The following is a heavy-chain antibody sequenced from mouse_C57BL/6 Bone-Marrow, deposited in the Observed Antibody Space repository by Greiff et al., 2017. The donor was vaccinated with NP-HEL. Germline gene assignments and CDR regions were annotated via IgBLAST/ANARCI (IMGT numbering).Heavy chain of an antibody. V-gene: IGHV8-12*01. CDR2: IYWDDDK. CDR3: ARRKGDYPSYYAMDY. D-gene: IGHD2-4*01. CDR1: GFSLSTSGMG. Sequence: QVTLKESGPGILQSSQTLSLTCSFSGFSLSTSGMGVSWIRQPSGKGLEWLAHIYWDDDKRYNPSLKSRLTISKDTSRNQVFLKITSVDTADTATYYCARRKGDYPSYYAMDYWGQGTSVTVSS. J-gene: IGHJ4*01.